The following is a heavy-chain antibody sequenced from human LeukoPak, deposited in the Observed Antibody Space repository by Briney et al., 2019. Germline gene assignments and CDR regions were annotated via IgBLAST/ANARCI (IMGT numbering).Heavy chain of an antibody. J-gene: IGHJ4*02. Sequence: GGSLRLSCAASGFTFSSYWMHWVRQAPGKGLVWVSRINTDGSNTNYADSVKGRFTISRDNAKNTLYLQMSSLRAEDTAVYYCARVRYDSSGYYFFDYWGQGTLVTVSS. CDR2: INTDGSNT. D-gene: IGHD3-22*01. CDR3: ARVRYDSSGYYFFDY. V-gene: IGHV3-74*01. CDR1: GFTFSSYW.